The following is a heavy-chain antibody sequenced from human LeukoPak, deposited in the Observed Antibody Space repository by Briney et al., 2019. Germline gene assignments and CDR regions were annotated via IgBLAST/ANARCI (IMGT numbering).Heavy chain of an antibody. CDR2: IIPIFGTA. CDR3: ATPHYGSGSYYNLDY. CDR1: GGTFSSYA. Sequence: ASVKVSCKASGGTFSSYAINWVRQAPGQGLEWMGRIIPIFGTANYAQKFQGRVTITTDESTSTAYMELSSLRSEDTAVYYCATPHYGSGSYYNLDYWGQGTLVTVSS. D-gene: IGHD3-10*01. V-gene: IGHV1-69*05. J-gene: IGHJ4*02.